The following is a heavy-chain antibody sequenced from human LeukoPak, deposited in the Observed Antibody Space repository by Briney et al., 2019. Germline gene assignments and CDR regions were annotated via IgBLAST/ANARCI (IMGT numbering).Heavy chain of an antibody. J-gene: IGHJ4*02. CDR3: ARGTPLRDGYNLFDY. CDR1: GYTFTGYY. V-gene: IGHV1-2*06. CDR2: INPNSGGT. D-gene: IGHD5-24*01. Sequence: ASVKVSCKASGYTFTGYYMHWVRQAPGQGLEWMGRINPNSGGTNYAQKFQGRVTVTRDTSISTAYMELSRPRSDDTAVYYCARGTPLRDGYNLFDYWGQGTLVTVSS.